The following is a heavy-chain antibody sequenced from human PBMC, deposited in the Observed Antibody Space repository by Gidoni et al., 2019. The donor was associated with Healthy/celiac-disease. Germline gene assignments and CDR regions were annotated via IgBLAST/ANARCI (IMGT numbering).Heavy chain of an antibody. V-gene: IGHV3-15*01. J-gene: IGHJ4*02. D-gene: IGHD3-22*01. CDR1: GFSFSNAW. Sequence: EVQLVESGGGLVKPGGSLRLSCAASGFSFSNAWMSWVRQAPGKGLGWVGRIKSKTEGGTTDYAAPVKGRFTISRDDSKNTLYLQMNSLKTEDTAVYYCTTRYYYDSSGYYGSIDYWGQGTLVTVSS. CDR2: IKSKTEGGTT. CDR3: TTRYYYDSSGYYGSIDY.